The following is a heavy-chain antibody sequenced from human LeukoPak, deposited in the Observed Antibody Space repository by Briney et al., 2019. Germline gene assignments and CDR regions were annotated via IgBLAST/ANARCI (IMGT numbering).Heavy chain of an antibody. Sequence: GGSLRLSCAASGFTFSSHGMSWVRQAPGKGLEWVSTISGSGVYTYYADSVKGRFTISRDNSKNTLYLQMNSLRAEDTALYYCAKVTYGSGTYGAFDLWGQGTLVTVSS. D-gene: IGHD3-10*01. CDR1: GFTFSSHG. J-gene: IGHJ4*02. V-gene: IGHV3-23*01. CDR3: AKVTYGSGTYGAFDL. CDR2: ISGSGVYT.